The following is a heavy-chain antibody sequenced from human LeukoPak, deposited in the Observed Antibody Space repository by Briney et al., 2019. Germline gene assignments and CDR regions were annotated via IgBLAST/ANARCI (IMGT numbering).Heavy chain of an antibody. J-gene: IGHJ1*01. Sequence: PGGSLRLSCSASGFTFSSYAMHWVRQAPGKGLEYVSAISSNGGSTYYADSVKGRFTISRDNSKSTLYLQMSSLRAEDTALYYCVKDPVAGPAVYAEYFHHWGQGTLVTVSS. CDR1: GFTFSSYA. D-gene: IGHD6-19*01. CDR2: ISSNGGST. CDR3: VKDPVAGPAVYAEYFHH. V-gene: IGHV3-64D*06.